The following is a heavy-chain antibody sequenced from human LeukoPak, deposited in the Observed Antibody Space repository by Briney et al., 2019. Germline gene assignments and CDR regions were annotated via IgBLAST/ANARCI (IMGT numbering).Heavy chain of an antibody. J-gene: IGHJ1*01. CDR2: INHSGST. D-gene: IGHD2-15*01. CDR1: GGSFSGYY. CDR3: ASESAALYCSGGSCYPGYFQH. V-gene: IGHV4-34*01. Sequence: SETLSLTCAVYGGSFSGYYWSWIRQPPGKGLEWIGEINHSGSTNYNPSLKSRVTISVDTSKNQFSLTLSSVTAADTAVYYCASESAALYCSGGSCYPGYFQHWGQGTLVTVSS.